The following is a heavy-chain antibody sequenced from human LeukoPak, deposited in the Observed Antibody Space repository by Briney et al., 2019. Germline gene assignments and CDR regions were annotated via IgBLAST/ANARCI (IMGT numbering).Heavy chain of an antibody. D-gene: IGHD3-22*01. CDR1: GYTFTSYG. Sequence: ASVKVSCKASGYTFTSYGISWVRQAPGQGLEWMGWISANNGNTNYAQKLQGRVTMTTDTSTSTAYMELRSLRSDDTAVYYCARDPASSYYYDSSGYYWGLDYWGQGTLVTVSS. CDR3: ARDPASSYYYDSSGYYWGLDY. CDR2: ISANNGNT. J-gene: IGHJ4*02. V-gene: IGHV1-18*01.